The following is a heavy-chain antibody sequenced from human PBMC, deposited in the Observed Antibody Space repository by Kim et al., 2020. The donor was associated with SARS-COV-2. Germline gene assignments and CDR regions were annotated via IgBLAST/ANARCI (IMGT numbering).Heavy chain of an antibody. CDR1: GGTFSSYA. CDR3: ARSGGSGYYRSSESYY. Sequence: SVKVSCKASGGTFSSYAISWVRQAPGQGLEWMGGIIPIFGTANYAQKFQGRVTITADESTSTAYMELSSLRSEDTAVYYCARSGGSGYYRSSESYYWGQGTLVTVSS. CDR2: IIPIFGTA. V-gene: IGHV1-69*13. J-gene: IGHJ4*02. D-gene: IGHD3-3*01.